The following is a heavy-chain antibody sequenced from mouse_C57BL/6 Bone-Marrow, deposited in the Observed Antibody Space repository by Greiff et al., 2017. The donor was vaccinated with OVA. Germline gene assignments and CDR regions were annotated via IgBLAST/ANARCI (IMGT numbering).Heavy chain of an antibody. J-gene: IGHJ3*01. CDR2: LFPGSGST. D-gene: IGHD1-1*01. Sequence: QVHVKQSGPELVKPGASVKISCKASGYTFTDSYINWVKQRPGQGLEWIGWLFPGSGSTYYNEKFKGKATLTVDKSSSTAYMLLSSLTSEDSAVYFCARMGITTVEGFAYWGQGTLVTVSA. CDR3: ARMGITTVEGFAY. V-gene: IGHV1-75*01. CDR1: GYTFTDSY.